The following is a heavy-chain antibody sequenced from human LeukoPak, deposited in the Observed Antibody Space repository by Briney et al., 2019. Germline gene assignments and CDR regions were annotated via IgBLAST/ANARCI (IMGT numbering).Heavy chain of an antibody. CDR2: FDPEDGET. CDR1: GYTLTELS. CDR3: APLHVSGTLISYYFNY. J-gene: IGHJ4*02. V-gene: IGHV1-24*01. Sequence: ASVKVSCKVSGYTLTELSMHWVRQAPGKGLEWMGGFDPEDGETIYAQKFQGRVTMTEDTSTDTAYMELSSLRSEDTAVYYCAPLHVSGTLISYYFNYGGQGPLVTVSS. D-gene: IGHD3-10*01.